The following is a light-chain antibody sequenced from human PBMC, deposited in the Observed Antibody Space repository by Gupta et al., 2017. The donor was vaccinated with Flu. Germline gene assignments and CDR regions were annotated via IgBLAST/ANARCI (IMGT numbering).Light chain of an antibody. V-gene: IGLV1-51*01. Sequence: QSLLTPPPSVSAAPGQKVTISCSASGSNSGNNYVSWYQQCPGTAPKLLIYDNDKRPSGIPDRFSGSKSGTSATLGSTGLQTGDEADYYCGTGDYSLDSHVFGSGTRVTVL. CDR1: GSNSGNNY. CDR3: GTGDYSLDSHV. J-gene: IGLJ1*01. CDR2: DND.